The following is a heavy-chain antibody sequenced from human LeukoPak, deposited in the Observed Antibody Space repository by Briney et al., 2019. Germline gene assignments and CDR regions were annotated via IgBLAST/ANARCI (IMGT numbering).Heavy chain of an antibody. V-gene: IGHV4-39*01. CDR3: ARRSSRVRGVISPSDY. CDR1: GGSISSSSYY. Sequence: KPSETLSLTCTVSGGSISSSSYYWGWICQAPGKGLEWIRSIYYSGSTYYNPSLKSRVTISVDTSKNQFSLKLSSVTAADTAVYYCARRSSRVRGVISPSDYWGQGTLVTVSS. J-gene: IGHJ4*02. CDR2: IYYSGST. D-gene: IGHD3-10*01.